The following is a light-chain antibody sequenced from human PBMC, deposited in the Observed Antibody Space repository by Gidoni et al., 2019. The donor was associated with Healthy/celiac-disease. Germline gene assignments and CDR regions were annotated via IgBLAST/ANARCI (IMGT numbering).Light chain of an antibody. CDR3: QQYDNLSVT. Sequence: DIQMTQSPSSLSASVGDRVTITCQASQDISNYLNWYQQKPGKAPKLLIYDASNLETGVPSRFSGSGSGTDFTFTISSLQPEDIATYYCQQYDNLSVTFXQXTKVEIK. CDR2: DAS. J-gene: IGKJ1*01. V-gene: IGKV1-33*01. CDR1: QDISNY.